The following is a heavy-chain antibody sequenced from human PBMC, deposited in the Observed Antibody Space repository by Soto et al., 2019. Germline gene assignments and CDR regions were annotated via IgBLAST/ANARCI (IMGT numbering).Heavy chain of an antibody. Sequence: SETLSLTCAVYGGSFSGYYWTWIRQPPGTGLEWIGEINHSGSTNYNPSLKSRVTISVDTSKNQFSLKLTSVTAADTAVYYCARDRGPDTAMERYAFDIWGQGTMVTVSS. J-gene: IGHJ3*02. CDR1: GGSFSGYY. D-gene: IGHD5-18*01. CDR2: INHSGST. CDR3: ARDRGPDTAMERYAFDI. V-gene: IGHV4-34*01.